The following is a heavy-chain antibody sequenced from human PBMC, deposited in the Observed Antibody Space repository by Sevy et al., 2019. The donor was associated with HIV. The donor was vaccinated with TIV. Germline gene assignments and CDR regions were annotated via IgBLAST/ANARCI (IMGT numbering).Heavy chain of an antibody. CDR2: ISSSSSTI. J-gene: IGHJ4*02. V-gene: IGHV3-48*02. CDR1: GFTFSSYS. D-gene: IGHD5-12*01. CDR3: ARDSPPRSGYSGYDRPYCLDY. Sequence: GGSLRLSCAASGFTFSSYSMNWVRQAPGKGLEWVSYISSSSSTIYYADSVKGRFAISRDNAKNSLYLQMNSLRDEDTAVYYCARDSPPRSGYSGYDRPYCLDYWGQGTLVTVSS.